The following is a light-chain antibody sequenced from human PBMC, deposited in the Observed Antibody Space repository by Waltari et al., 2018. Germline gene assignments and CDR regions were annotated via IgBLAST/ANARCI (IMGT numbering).Light chain of an antibody. V-gene: IGLV1-47*01. CDR3: AAWDDSLSGWV. J-gene: IGLJ3*02. CDR1: SSNIGSNY. CDR2: RNN. Sequence: QSVLTQPPSASGTPGQRVTISCSGSSSNIGSNYVYWYQQLPGTAPKLLIYRNNQRPLGVPDRFSGSKSGTSASLAISGLRSEDEADYYCAAWDDSLSGWVFGGVTKLTVL.